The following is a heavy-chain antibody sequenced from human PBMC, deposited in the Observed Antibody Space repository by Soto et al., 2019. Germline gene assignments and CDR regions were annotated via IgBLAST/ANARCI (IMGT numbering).Heavy chain of an antibody. D-gene: IGHD6-13*01. V-gene: IGHV3-9*01. J-gene: IGHJ6*02. Sequence: ALRLSCAASGVTFDDYAMHWVRQAPGKGLEWVSGISWNSGSIGYADSVKGRFTISRDNAKNSLYLQMNSLRAEDTALYYCAKSIAAAGSYYYGMDVWGQGTTVTVSS. CDR3: AKSIAAAGSYYYGMDV. CDR1: GVTFDDYA. CDR2: ISWNSGSI.